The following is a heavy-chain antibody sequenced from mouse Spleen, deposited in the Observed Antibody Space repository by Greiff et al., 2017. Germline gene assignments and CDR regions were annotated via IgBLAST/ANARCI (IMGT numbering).Heavy chain of an antibody. CDR3: ARKVDYDEAMDY. CDR1: GYSITSGYY. D-gene: IGHD2-4*01. CDR2: ISYDGSN. Sequence: VQLKESGPGLVKPSQSLSLTCSVTGYSITSGYYWNWIRQFPGNKLEWMGYISYDGSNNYNPSLKNRISITRYTSKNQFFLKLNSVTTEDTATYYCARKVDYDEAMDYWGQGTSVTVSS. V-gene: IGHV3-6*01. J-gene: IGHJ4*01.